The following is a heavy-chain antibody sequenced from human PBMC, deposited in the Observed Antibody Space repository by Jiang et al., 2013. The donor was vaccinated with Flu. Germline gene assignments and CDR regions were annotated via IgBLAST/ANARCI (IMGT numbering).Heavy chain of an antibody. CDR3: ARGRRDGYNYTPDNWFDP. D-gene: IGHD5-24*01. Sequence: GLVKPSEALSLTCAVSGYSISSGYYWGWIRQPPGKGMEWIGSIYHSGSTNYNSSLKSRVTISVDKSKNQLSLKLTSVTAADTAVYYCARGRRDGYNYTPDNWFDPWGRGTLVTVSS. CDR2: IYHSGST. J-gene: IGHJ5*02. CDR1: GYSISSGYY. V-gene: IGHV4-38-2*01.